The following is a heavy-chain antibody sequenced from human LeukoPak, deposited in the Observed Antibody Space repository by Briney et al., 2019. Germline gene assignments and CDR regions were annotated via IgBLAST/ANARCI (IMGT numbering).Heavy chain of an antibody. CDR1: GGSISSYY. J-gene: IGHJ4*02. Sequence: SETLSLTCTVSGGSISSYYWSWIRQPPGKGLEWIGYIYYSGSTYYNPSLKSRVTISVDTSKNQFSLKLSSVTAADTAVYYCARGVTRRYFDYWGQGTLVTVSS. CDR3: ARGVTRRYFDY. D-gene: IGHD5-18*01. V-gene: IGHV4-59*08. CDR2: IYYSGST.